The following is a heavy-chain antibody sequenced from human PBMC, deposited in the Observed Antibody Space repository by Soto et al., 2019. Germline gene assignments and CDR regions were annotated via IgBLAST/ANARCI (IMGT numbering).Heavy chain of an antibody. Sequence: PGGSLRLSCAASGITFSSNWMHWVRQAPGKRLVWVSRINGAGSSTNYADYAKGRLTISRDNAKNTLYLQINSVRVKNTAVFYCASNVAGTSPANYCGQGLLVTLSS. CDR3: ASNVAGTSPANY. J-gene: IGHJ4*02. D-gene: IGHD6-19*01. V-gene: IGHV3-74*01. CDR1: GITFSSNW. CDR2: INGAGSST.